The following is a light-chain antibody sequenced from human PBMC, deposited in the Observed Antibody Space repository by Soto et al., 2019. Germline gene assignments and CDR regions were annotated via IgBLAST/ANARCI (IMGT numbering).Light chain of an antibody. CDR1: QSISSW. CDR2: KAS. Sequence: DIQMTQSPSTLSASVGDRVTITCRASQSISSWLAWYQQKPGKAPKLLIYKASSLESGVPSRFSGSGSGTEFTLTISSLQPDDFATYHCQQYNTYPPWTFGQGTKVEI. V-gene: IGKV1-5*03. J-gene: IGKJ1*01. CDR3: QQYNTYPPWT.